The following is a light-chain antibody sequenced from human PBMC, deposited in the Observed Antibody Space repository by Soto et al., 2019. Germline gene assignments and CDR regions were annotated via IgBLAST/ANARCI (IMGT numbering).Light chain of an antibody. Sequence: EIGLSQSPGTLSLSTGERATLSCRASQSVSSNNLAWYQQRPGQAPRVVIYGASTRATGIPERFSGSGSGTDFTLTISRLEPEDFAVYYCQQYGRSPFTFGPGTKVDIK. CDR1: QSVSSNN. CDR3: QQYGRSPFT. CDR2: GAS. V-gene: IGKV3-20*01. J-gene: IGKJ3*01.